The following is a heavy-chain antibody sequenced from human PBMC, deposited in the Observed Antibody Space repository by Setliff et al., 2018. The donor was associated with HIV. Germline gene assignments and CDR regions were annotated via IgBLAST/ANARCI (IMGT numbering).Heavy chain of an antibody. J-gene: IGHJ5*02. CDR2: IHTSGNT. V-gene: IGHV4-61*02. D-gene: IGHD6-19*01. Sequence: NPSETLSLTCTVSGGSISSGDYYWTWIRQPAGKGLQWIGRIHTSGNTNYNPSLKSRVTISVDTSKSQFSLKLSTLTAADTAVYYCAGGRTQWPNYNYFDPWGLGTLVTVSS. CDR3: AGGRTQWPNYNYFDP. CDR1: GGSISSGDYY.